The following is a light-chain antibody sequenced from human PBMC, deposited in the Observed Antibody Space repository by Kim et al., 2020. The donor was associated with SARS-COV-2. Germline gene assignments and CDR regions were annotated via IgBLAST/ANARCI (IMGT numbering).Light chain of an antibody. J-gene: IGLJ2*01. V-gene: IGLV3-19*01. Sequence: SSELTQDPAVSVALGQTVRITCQGDSLRSYYATWYQPKPGQAPILVIYGKNNRPSGIPDRFSCSSSGNTASLTITGTQAGDEADYYCHSRDSNDNVIFGG. CDR1: SLRSYY. CDR2: GKN. CDR3: HSRDSNDNVI.